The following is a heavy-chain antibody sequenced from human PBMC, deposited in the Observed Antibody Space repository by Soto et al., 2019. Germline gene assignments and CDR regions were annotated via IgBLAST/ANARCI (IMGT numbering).Heavy chain of an antibody. CDR2: INSIPDGGTA. CDR3: VRILQYFGAPRASFDL. CDR1: GFRFSSVW. V-gene: IGHV3-15*01. D-gene: IGHD3-10*01. J-gene: IGHJ2*01. Sequence: PGGSLRLSCAASGFRFSSVWMSWVRQTPAKGLEWVGRINSIPDGGTADDAVPLKGRVTTSRDDSTNTLYLQMNNLKCEDTGVYFCVRILQYFGAPRASFDLWGRAPLVTVSS.